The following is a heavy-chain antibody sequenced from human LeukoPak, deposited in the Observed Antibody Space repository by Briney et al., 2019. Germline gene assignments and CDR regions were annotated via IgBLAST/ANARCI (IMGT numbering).Heavy chain of an antibody. Sequence: GGSLRLSCAASGFTFSDYYMSWIRQAPGKGLEWVSYISGTGSQTPCADSVKGRFTISRDNAKKSLSLQMNSLRADDTAVYYCARVGSTVGAGTPDYWGQGTLVIVSS. CDR2: ISGTGSQT. CDR1: GFTFSDYY. V-gene: IGHV3-11*06. J-gene: IGHJ4*02. CDR3: ARVGSTVGAGTPDY. D-gene: IGHD6-13*01.